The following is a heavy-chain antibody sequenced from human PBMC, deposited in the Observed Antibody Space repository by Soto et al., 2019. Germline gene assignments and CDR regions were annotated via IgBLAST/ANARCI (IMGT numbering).Heavy chain of an antibody. CDR3: ARLVPYGDYFDY. V-gene: IGHV4-59*08. CDR1: GGSISSYY. CDR2: IYYSGST. J-gene: IGHJ4*02. Sequence: SETLSLTCTVSGGSISSYYWSWIRQPPGKGLEWIGYIYYSGSTNYNPSLKSRVTISVDTSKNQFSLKLSSVTAADTAVYYCARLVPYGDYFDYWGQGTLVTVS. D-gene: IGHD4-17*01.